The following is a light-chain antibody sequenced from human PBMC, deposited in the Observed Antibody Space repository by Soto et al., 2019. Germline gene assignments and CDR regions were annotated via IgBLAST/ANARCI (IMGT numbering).Light chain of an antibody. V-gene: IGKV1-33*01. CDR3: QQYNGLPLT. J-gene: IGKJ4*01. CDR1: QDISDY. Sequence: DIQMTQSPSSLSAAVGDRVTITCQASQDISDYLNWYQQKPGKAPNLLIYDASKLETAVPSRFSGSGSGTHFIFTISNLQPEDIATYYCQQYNGLPLTFGGGTKVEIK. CDR2: DAS.